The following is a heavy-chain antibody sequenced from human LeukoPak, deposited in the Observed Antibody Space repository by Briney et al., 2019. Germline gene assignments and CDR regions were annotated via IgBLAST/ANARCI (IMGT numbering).Heavy chain of an antibody. V-gene: IGHV1-8*01. CDR3: ARAPSWSGYSSYYYMDV. D-gene: IGHD3-3*01. Sequence: ASVTVSCKASGYTFISYDINWVRQATGQGLEWMGWMNPNSGNTGYAQKFQGRVTMTRDTSISTAYMEVSSLRSEDTAVYYCARAPSWSGYSSYYYMDVWGKGTTVTVSS. CDR1: GYTFISYD. J-gene: IGHJ6*03. CDR2: MNPNSGNT.